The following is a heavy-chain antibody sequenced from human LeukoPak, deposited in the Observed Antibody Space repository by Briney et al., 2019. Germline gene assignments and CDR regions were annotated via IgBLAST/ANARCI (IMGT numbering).Heavy chain of an antibody. V-gene: IGHV1-69*05. CDR1: GGTFISYA. CDR2: IIPIFGTA. J-gene: IGHJ4*02. Sequence: ASVKVSCKASGGTFISYAISWVRQAPGQGLEWMGRIIPIFGTANYAQKFQGRVTITTDESTSTAYMELSSLRSEDTAVYYCARDWVTMVRGVIITAAYYFDYWGQGTVVTVSS. CDR3: ARDWVTMVRGVIITAAYYFDY. D-gene: IGHD3-10*01.